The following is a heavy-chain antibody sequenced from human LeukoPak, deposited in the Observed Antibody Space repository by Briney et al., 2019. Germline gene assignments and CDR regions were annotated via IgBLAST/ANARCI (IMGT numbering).Heavy chain of an antibody. J-gene: IGHJ6*03. V-gene: IGHV1-2*02. D-gene: IGHD3-10*01. CDR3: ARDRVVRGAMSCYMDV. CDR1: GYTFTSYG. CDR2: INPNSGGT. Sequence: GASVKVSCKASGYTFTSYGISWVRQAPGQGLEWMGWINPNSGGTNYAQKFQGRVTMTRDTSISTAYMELSRLRSDDTAVYYCARDRVVRGAMSCYMDVWGKGTTVTISS.